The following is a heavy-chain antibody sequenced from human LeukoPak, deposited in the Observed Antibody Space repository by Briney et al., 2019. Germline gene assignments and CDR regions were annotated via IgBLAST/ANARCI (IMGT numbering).Heavy chain of an antibody. CDR1: GGAFSGYY. V-gene: IGHV4-34*01. CDR3: ARGYHGSGSYGSSYNWFDP. CDR2: INHSGST. J-gene: IGHJ5*02. Sequence: SETLSLTCAVYGGAFSGYYWSWIRQPPGKGLEWIGEINHSGSTNYNPSLKSRVTISVDTSTNQFSLKLSSVTAADTAVYYCARGYHGSGSYGSSYNWFDPWGQGTLVTVSS. D-gene: IGHD3-10*01.